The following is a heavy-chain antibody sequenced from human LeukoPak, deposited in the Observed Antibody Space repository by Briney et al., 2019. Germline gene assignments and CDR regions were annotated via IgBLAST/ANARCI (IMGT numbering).Heavy chain of an antibody. J-gene: IGHJ3*02. D-gene: IGHD2-2*01. Sequence: SVKLSCKAFGGTFSSYAISWVRQAPGQGLEWMGRIIPILGIANYAQKFQGRVTITADKSTSTAYMELSSLRSEDTAVYYCAGDIVVVPARAFDIWGQGTMVTVSS. CDR2: IIPILGIA. CDR3: AGDIVVVPARAFDI. V-gene: IGHV1-69*04. CDR1: GGTFSSYA.